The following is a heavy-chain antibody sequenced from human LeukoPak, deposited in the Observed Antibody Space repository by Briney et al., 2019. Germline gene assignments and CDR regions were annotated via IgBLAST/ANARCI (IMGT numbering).Heavy chain of an antibody. CDR1: GFTFSSYA. Sequence: GGSLRLSCAASGFTFSSYAMSWVRQAPGKGLEWVSTISGSGGSTYYADSVKGRFTISRDNSKNTLYLQMNSLRAEDTAVYYCAKVVGATTRGYFDYWGQGTLVTVFS. J-gene: IGHJ4*02. V-gene: IGHV3-23*01. D-gene: IGHD1-26*01. CDR3: AKVVGATTRGYFDY. CDR2: ISGSGGST.